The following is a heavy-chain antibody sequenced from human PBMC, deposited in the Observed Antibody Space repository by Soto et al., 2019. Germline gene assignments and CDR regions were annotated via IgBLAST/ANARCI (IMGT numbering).Heavy chain of an antibody. Sequence: GESLKISCTGSGFSFANYWINWVRQMPGKGLEWMGRIDPSESYSNYSPSFQGHVTISADKSINTAYLQWSSLKASDTAMYYCARPRTHSSSPFDYWGQGTLVTVSS. V-gene: IGHV5-10-1*01. CDR2: IDPSESYS. CDR3: ARPRTHSSSPFDY. D-gene: IGHD6-6*01. CDR1: GFSFANYW. J-gene: IGHJ4*02.